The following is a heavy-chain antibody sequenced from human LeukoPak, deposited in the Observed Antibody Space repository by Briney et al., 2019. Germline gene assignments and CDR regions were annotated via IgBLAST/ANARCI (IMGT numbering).Heavy chain of an antibody. CDR3: ARFGLGIAARRDFDY. D-gene: IGHD6-6*01. Sequence: ASVKVSCKASGGTFSSYAISWVRQAPGQGLEWMGGIIPIFGTANYAQKFQGRVTITTDESTSTAYMELSSLRSEDTAVYYCARFGLGIAARRDFDYWGQGTLVTVSS. J-gene: IGHJ4*02. CDR1: GGTFSSYA. CDR2: IIPIFGTA. V-gene: IGHV1-69*05.